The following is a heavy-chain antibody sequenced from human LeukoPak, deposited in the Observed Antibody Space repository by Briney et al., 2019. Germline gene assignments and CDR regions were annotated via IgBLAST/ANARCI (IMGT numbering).Heavy chain of an antibody. V-gene: IGHV3-21*01. Sequence: GGSLRLSCAASGFTFSSYSMNWVRQAPGKGLERVSSISSSSSYIYYADSVKGRFTISRDNAKNSLYLQMNSLRAEDTAVYYCARDSSLAYCGGDCYYFDYWGQGTLVTVSS. CDR2: ISSSSSYI. CDR1: GFTFSSYS. J-gene: IGHJ4*02. CDR3: ARDSSLAYCGGDCYYFDY. D-gene: IGHD2-21*02.